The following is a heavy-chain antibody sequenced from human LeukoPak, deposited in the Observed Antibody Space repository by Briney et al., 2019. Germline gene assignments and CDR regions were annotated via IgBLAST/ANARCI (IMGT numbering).Heavy chain of an antibody. Sequence: SETLSLTCAVYGGSFSGYYWSWLRQPPGKGLEWIGEISQSGSTNYNSSLKSRVTISVDTSKHQFSLKLTSVTAADTAVYYCARGGGYNWFDPWGQGTLVTVSS. J-gene: IGHJ5*02. CDR2: ISQSGST. CDR3: ARGGGYNWFDP. CDR1: GGSFSGYY. V-gene: IGHV4-34*01.